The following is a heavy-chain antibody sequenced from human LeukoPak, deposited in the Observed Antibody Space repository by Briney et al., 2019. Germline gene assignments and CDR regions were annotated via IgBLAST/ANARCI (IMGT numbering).Heavy chain of an antibody. Sequence: GESLKISCKGSGYSFSGYWIGWARQMPGKGLEWVANINDGSEKYYVDSVKGRFTISRDNAKNSLYLQMNSLRAEDTAIYYCARGMIVVVPAANDCWGQGTLVTVSS. J-gene: IGHJ4*02. CDR2: INDGSEK. CDR3: ARGMIVVVPAANDC. V-gene: IGHV3-7*02. D-gene: IGHD2-2*01. CDR1: GYSFSGYW.